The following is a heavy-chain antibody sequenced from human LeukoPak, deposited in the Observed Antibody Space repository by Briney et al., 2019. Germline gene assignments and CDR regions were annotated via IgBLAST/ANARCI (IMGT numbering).Heavy chain of an antibody. V-gene: IGHV4-59*01. D-gene: IGHD6-13*01. CDR3: ATWYSSTWYYFDY. J-gene: IGHJ4*02. Sequence: SETLSLTCTVSGDSISSYYWSWIRQPPGKGLEWIGYSYHTGSTNYNPSLKSRVTISVDTSKNQFSLKLSSVTAGDTAVYYCATWYSSTWYYFDYWGQGTLVTVSS. CDR2: SYHTGST. CDR1: GDSISSYY.